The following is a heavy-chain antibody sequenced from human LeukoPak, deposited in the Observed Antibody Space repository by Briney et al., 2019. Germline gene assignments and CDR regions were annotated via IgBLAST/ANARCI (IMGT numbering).Heavy chain of an antibody. J-gene: IGHJ4*02. D-gene: IGHD5-12*01. Sequence: GGSLRLSCAASGFTFRSYWMSWVRQAPGKGLEWVANINQGGSVKYYADSVNGRFTISRDDAKNSLYVQMNSLRDEDTAVYYCARVGYSGWNLEYWGQGTLVTVSS. CDR3: ARVGYSGWNLEY. CDR2: INQGGSVK. CDR1: GFTFRSYW. V-gene: IGHV3-7*01.